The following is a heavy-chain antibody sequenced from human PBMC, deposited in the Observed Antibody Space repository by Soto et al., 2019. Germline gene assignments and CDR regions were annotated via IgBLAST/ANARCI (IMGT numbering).Heavy chain of an antibody. D-gene: IGHD2-15*01. J-gene: IGHJ6*02. CDR3: ARDWDIVILSVPIPNYNYGMDV. CDR1: GFTFSAYA. CDR2: ISSRSDTL. V-gene: IGHV3-48*02. Sequence: GGSLRLSCEGSGFTFSAYAMKWVRQAPGKGLEWVSYISSRSDTLYYADSVKGRFTISRDNAKNSVYLQVNNLRDEDTAVYYCARDWDIVILSVPIPNYNYGMDVWGQGTTVTVS.